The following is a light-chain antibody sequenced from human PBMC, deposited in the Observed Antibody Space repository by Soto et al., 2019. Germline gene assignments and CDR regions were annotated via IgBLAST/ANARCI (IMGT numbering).Light chain of an antibody. CDR1: RREGGGYNY. Sequence: QSVLAPPASLSGAPGPAITISRTGTRREGGGYNYVSWYQQHPGKAPKLMIYDVSNRPSGVSNRFSGSKSGNTASLTISGLQAEDEADYYCSSYTSSSTPYVFGTGTKVTVL. CDR2: DVS. V-gene: IGLV2-14*01. CDR3: SSYTSSSTPYV. J-gene: IGLJ1*01.